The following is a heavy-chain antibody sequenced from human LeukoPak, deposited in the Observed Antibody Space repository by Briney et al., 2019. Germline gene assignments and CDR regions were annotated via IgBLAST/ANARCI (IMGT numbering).Heavy chain of an antibody. CDR1: GFTFSIYC. CDR3: ARVTAVAGFDH. V-gene: IGHV3-7*03. D-gene: IGHD6-19*01. CDR2: IKDDGRQK. J-gene: IGHJ4*02. Sequence: PGRSLRLSCAASGFTFSIYCMGWVRQAPGKGLEWVANIKDDGRQKYYVDSVKGRFTISRDNAKNSLSLQMNSLRAEDTAVYYCARVTAVAGFDHWGQGTLVTDSS.